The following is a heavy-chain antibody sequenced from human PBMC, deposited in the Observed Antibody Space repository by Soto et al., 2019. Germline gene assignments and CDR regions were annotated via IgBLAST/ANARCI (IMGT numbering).Heavy chain of an antibody. V-gene: IGHV3-23*01. CDR1: GFTFSSYA. Sequence: EVQLLESGGGLVQPGGSPRLSCAASGFTFSSYAMSWVRQAPGKGLEWVSAISGSGGSTYYADSVKGRFTISRDNSKNTLYLQMNSLRAEDTAVYYCARERSAYSSSWDYYGMDVWGQGTTVTVSS. D-gene: IGHD6-13*01. J-gene: IGHJ6*02. CDR2: ISGSGGST. CDR3: ARERSAYSSSWDYYGMDV.